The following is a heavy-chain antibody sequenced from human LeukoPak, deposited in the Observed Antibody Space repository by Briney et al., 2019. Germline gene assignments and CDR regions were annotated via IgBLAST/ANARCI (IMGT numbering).Heavy chain of an antibody. D-gene: IGHD7-27*01. V-gene: IGHV3-23*01. CDR1: GFTFSSYA. CDR2: ISGSGGST. CDR3: ARDPWGWNYYGMDV. J-gene: IGHJ6*02. Sequence: GGSLRLSCAASGFTFSSYAMSWVRQAPGKGLEWVSAISGSGGSTYYADSVKGRFTISRDNSKNTLYLQMNSLRAEDTAVYYCARDPWGWNYYGMDVWGQGTTVTVSS.